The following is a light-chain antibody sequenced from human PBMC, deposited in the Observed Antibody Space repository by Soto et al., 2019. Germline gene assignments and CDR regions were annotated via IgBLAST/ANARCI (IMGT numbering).Light chain of an antibody. CDR1: SSNIGSNP. CDR3: AAWDDSLNGWV. V-gene: IGLV1-44*01. CDR2: TNN. Sequence: QPVLTQPPSASGTPGQRVTISCSGSSSNIGSNPINWYQQLPGAAPNLLIYTNNQRPSGVPDRFSGSKSGTSASLAISGLQSEDEANYYCAAWDDSLNGWVFGGGTKLTVL. J-gene: IGLJ3*02.